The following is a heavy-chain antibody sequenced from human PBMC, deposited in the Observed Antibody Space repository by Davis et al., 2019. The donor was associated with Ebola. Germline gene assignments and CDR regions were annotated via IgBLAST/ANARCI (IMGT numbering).Heavy chain of an antibody. CDR3: ARDQSNYDILTYGMDV. V-gene: IGHV3-74*01. D-gene: IGHD3-9*01. CDR2: IKSDGTIT. J-gene: IGHJ6*02. Sequence: HTGGSLRLSCAASGFTFSTYTMNWVRQAPGKGLVWVSRIKSDGTITTYADSVKGRFTISRDNAKNTLYLQMNSLRAEDTAVYYCARDQSNYDILTYGMDVWGQGTAVTVSS. CDR1: GFTFSTYT.